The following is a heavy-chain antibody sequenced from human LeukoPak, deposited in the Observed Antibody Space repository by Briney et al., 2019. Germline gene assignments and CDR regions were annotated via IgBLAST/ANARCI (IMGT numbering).Heavy chain of an antibody. CDR1: GGSFSGYY. V-gene: IGHV4-34*01. D-gene: IGHD2-8*01. Sequence: SETLSLTCAVYGGSFSGYYWSWIRQPPGKGLEWIGEINHSGSTNYNPSLKSRVTISVDTSKNQFSLKLSSVTAADTAVYYCARGRVVLMVYARVPPGYFDYWGQGTLVTVSS. CDR2: INHSGST. J-gene: IGHJ4*02. CDR3: ARGRVVLMVYARVPPGYFDY.